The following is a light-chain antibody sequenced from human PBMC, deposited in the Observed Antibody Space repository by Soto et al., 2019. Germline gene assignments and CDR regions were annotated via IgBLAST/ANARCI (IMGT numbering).Light chain of an antibody. V-gene: IGLV1-44*01. CDR2: SNN. J-gene: IGLJ3*02. Sequence: QSVLTQPPSASGTPGQRVTISCSGSSSNIGSNAVSWYQQLPGTAPKVLIYSNNQRPSGVPDRFSGSKSGTSASLAISGLQSEDDADYYCATWDDSLNGWVFGGGTKLTFL. CDR3: ATWDDSLNGWV. CDR1: SSNIGSNA.